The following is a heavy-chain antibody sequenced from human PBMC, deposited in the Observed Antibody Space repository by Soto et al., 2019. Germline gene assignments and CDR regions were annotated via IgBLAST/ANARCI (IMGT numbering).Heavy chain of an antibody. V-gene: IGHV3-23*01. J-gene: IGHJ4*02. CDR3: LRAWSDTPLLNDY. CDR1: GFTFSTYA. Sequence: PGGSLRLSCAASGFTFSTYAMSWVRQAPGKGLEWVSGISASGGSTYYTNSMKGRFTISRDNSKNTLYLQVNSLRAEDTAVYYFLRAWSDTPLLNDYCGQGSSVPVSS. CDR2: ISASGGST. D-gene: IGHD2-21*01.